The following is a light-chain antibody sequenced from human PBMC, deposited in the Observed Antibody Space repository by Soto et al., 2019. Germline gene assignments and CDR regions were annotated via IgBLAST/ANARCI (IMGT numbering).Light chain of an antibody. CDR1: QSVSSF. J-gene: IGKJ3*01. Sequence: PGGRATLTCRASQSVSSFLAGYQQKPGQAPRLLIYAASKRATGIPARFSVRGSGTDFTLTISSLEPEDFAVYYCQQQSNWPIYSFGPGTKVEIK. CDR3: QQQSNWPIYS. V-gene: IGKV3-11*01. CDR2: AAS.